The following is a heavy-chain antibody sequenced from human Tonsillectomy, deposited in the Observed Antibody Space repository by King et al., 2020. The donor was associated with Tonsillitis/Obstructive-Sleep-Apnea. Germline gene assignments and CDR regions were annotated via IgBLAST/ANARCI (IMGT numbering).Heavy chain of an antibody. CDR3: ARIYNWGSGYFDY. Sequence: VQLVESGGGLVKPGGSLRLSCAASGFTFSSYSMNWVRQAPGKGLEWVSSISSSSSYIYYADSVKGRFTISRDNAKNSLYLQMNSLRAEDTAVYYCARIYNWGSGYFDYWGQGTLVTVSS. J-gene: IGHJ4*02. CDR2: ISSSSSYI. V-gene: IGHV3-21*01. D-gene: IGHD1-1*01. CDR1: GFTFSSYS.